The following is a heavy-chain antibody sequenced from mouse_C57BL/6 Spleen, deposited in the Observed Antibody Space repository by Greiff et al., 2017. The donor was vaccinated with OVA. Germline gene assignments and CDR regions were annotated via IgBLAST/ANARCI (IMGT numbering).Heavy chain of an antibody. J-gene: IGHJ1*03. D-gene: IGHD2-4*01. CDR3: ARDGDYDTYFDF. Sequence: QVQLQQSGAELVKPGASVKLSCKASGYTFTSYWMHWVKQRPGQGLEWMGYINTSSGYNKYNQKFKNKATLTADKSSSTAYLQLSGLTYEDSAVYYCARDGDYDTYFDFWGTGTTVTVSS. CDR2: INTSSGYN. CDR1: GYTFTSYW. V-gene: IGHV1-7*01.